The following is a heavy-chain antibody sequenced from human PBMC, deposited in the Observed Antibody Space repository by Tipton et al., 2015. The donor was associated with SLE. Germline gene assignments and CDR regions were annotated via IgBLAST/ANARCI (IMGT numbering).Heavy chain of an antibody. CDR2: IHHRGST. CDR3: ARVQAYEGFDP. CDR1: RGSFSGYY. J-gene: IGHJ5*02. D-gene: IGHD3-16*01. Sequence: TLSLTCAVYRGSFSGYYWSWIRRPPGKGLEYIGEIHHRGSTNYKSSLRGRVTISVDKSKNQFSLKLTSVTAADTAVYYCARVQAYEGFDPWGQGTLVTVSS. V-gene: IGHV4-34*01.